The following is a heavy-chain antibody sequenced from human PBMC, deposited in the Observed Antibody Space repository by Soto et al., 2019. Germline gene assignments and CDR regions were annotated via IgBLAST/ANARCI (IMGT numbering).Heavy chain of an antibody. CDR1: GFTVSSNY. Sequence: EVQLVESGGGLIQPGGSLRLSCAASGFTVSSNYMNWVRQAPGKGLEWVSVIYSGGSTYCADSVKGRFTISRDNSKNTLFLHMSSLRAEDTAVYYCAKSPVAGPLYYYYGMDVWGQGTTVTVSS. J-gene: IGHJ6*02. CDR2: IYSGGST. V-gene: IGHV3-53*01. D-gene: IGHD6-19*01. CDR3: AKSPVAGPLYYYYGMDV.